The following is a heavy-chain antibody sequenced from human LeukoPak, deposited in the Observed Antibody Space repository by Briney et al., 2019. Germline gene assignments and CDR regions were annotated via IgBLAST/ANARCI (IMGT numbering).Heavy chain of an antibody. CDR2: INWNGGST. D-gene: IGHD6-19*01. CDR1: GLTFDDYG. CDR3: ARARSGWSTGSFGY. V-gene: IGHV3-20*04. Sequence: GGSLRLSCAASGLTFDDYGMSWVRQAPGKGLEWVSGINWNGGSTGYADSVKGRFTISRDNAKNSLYLQMNSLRAEDTALYYCARARSGWSTGSFGYWGQGTLVTVSS. J-gene: IGHJ4*02.